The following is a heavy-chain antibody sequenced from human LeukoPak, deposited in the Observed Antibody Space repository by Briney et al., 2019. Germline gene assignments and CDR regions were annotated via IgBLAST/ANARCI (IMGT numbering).Heavy chain of an antibody. CDR3: ASTWDDYYYYGMDV. D-gene: IGHD1-26*01. Sequence: PGRSLRLSCAASGFTFSSYWMSWVRQAPGKGLEWVANIKQDGSEKYYVDSVKGRFTISRDNAKNSLYLQMNSLRAEDTAVYYCASTWDDYYYYGMDVWGQGTTVTVSS. CDR1: GFTFSSYW. J-gene: IGHJ6*02. CDR2: IKQDGSEK. V-gene: IGHV3-7*01.